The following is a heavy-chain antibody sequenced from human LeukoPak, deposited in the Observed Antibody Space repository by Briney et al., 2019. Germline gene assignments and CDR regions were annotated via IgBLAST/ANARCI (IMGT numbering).Heavy chain of an antibody. Sequence: SETLSLTCTVSGGSISSYYWSWIRQPPGKGLEGIGYIYYSGSTNYNPSLKSRVTISVDTSKNQFSLKPSSVTAADTAVYYCARGGIAADYWGQGTLVTVSS. CDR3: ARGGIAADY. CDR1: GGSISSYY. V-gene: IGHV4-59*01. CDR2: IYYSGST. D-gene: IGHD6-13*01. J-gene: IGHJ4*02.